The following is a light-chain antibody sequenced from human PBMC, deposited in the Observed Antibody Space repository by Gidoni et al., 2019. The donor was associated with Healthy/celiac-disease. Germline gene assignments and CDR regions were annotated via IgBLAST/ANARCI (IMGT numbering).Light chain of an antibody. CDR2: AAS. J-gene: IGKJ2*01. CDR3: QQYYSYPLYT. CDR1: QGISSY. V-gene: IGKV1-8*01. Sequence: AIRITQSPSSLSASTGDRVTITCRASQGISSYIAWYQQKPGKAPKLLIYAASTLQSGVPSRFSGSGSGTDFTLTISCLKSEDFATYYCQQYYSYPLYTFGQGTKLEIK.